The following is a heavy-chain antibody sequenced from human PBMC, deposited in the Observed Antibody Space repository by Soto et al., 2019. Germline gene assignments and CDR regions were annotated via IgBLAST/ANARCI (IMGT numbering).Heavy chain of an antibody. CDR3: TRAIGSGGVMGGFDY. J-gene: IGHJ4*02. CDR2: IIPIFDAP. D-gene: IGHD3-16*01. Sequence: QVELVQSGAQVKKPGSAVKVSCKASGGSFNMYAMNWVRQAPGHGLEWMGGIIPIFDAPRYSEQFQGRVTITVDESTSTAYMELSSLRSDDTAIYYCTRAIGSGGVMGGFDYWGQGTVVTVSS. V-gene: IGHV1-69*01. CDR1: GGSFNMYA.